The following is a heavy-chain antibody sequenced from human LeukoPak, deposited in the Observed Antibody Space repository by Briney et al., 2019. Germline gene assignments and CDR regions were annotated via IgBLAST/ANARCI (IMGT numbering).Heavy chain of an antibody. J-gene: IGHJ5*02. CDR1: GGSVSSYY. V-gene: IGHV4-59*02. CDR3: ARWGPLTIRTNWFDP. D-gene: IGHD3-3*01. Sequence: SETLSLTCTVSGGSVSSYYWSWIRQPPGKGLEWIGYIYYSGSTNYNPSLKSRVTISVDTSKNQFSLKLSSVTAADTAVYYCARWGPLTIRTNWFDPWGQGTLVTVSS. CDR2: IYYSGST.